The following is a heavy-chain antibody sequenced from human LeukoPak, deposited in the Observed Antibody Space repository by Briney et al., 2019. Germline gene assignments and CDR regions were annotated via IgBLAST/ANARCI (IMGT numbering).Heavy chain of an antibody. J-gene: IGHJ5*02. V-gene: IGHV4-59*01. D-gene: IGHD4-4*01. CDR1: GGSISSYY. CDR2: IYYSGST. Sequence: SETLSLTCAVYGGSISSYYWSWIRQPPGKGLEWIGYIYYSGSTNYNPSLKSRVTISVDTSKNQFSLKLSSVTAADTAVYYCARSPRNYGYNWFDPWGQGTLVTVSS. CDR3: ARSPRNYGYNWFDP.